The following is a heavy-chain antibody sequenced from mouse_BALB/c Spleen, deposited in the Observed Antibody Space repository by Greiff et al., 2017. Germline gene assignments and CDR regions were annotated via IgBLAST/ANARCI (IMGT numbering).Heavy chain of an antibody. Sequence: QVQLKESGPGLVAPSQSLSITCTVSGFSLTSYDISWIRQPPGKGLEWLGVIWTGGGTNYNSAFMSRLSISKDNSKSQVFLKMNSLQTDDTAIYYCVRGLYYRYDEGDYYAMDYWGQGTSVTVSS. CDR3: VRGLYYRYDEGDYYAMDY. V-gene: IGHV2-9-2*01. J-gene: IGHJ4*01. CDR2: IWTGGGT. CDR1: GFSLTSYD. D-gene: IGHD2-14*01.